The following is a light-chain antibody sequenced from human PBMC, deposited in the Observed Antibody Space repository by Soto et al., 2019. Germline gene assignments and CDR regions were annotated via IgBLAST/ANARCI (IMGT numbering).Light chain of an antibody. CDR3: QQYGRLPLS. J-gene: IGKJ4*01. CDR2: GAS. V-gene: IGKV3-20*01. CDR1: QTLTNSF. Sequence: EIRLTQSPGTLSLSPGDRATLSCRASQTLTNSFLAWYQQKPGQTPRLLIYGASIRATDIPDRFSGSGSGTDFTLTISRLEPEDFAVSFCQQYGRLPLSFGGGTKVEIK.